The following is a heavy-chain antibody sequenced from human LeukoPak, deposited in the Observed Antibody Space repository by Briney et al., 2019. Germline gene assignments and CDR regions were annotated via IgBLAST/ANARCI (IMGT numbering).Heavy chain of an antibody. CDR1: GGSISSSSSY. V-gene: IGHV4-39*01. Sequence: PSETLSLTCTVSGGSISSSSSYWGWIRQPPGKGLEWIGNIYYSGSTYYNPSLKSRVTISVATSKNQFSLKLSSVTAADTAVYYCARHGSGSYNYWGQGTLVIVSS. J-gene: IGHJ4*02. D-gene: IGHD3-10*01. CDR3: ARHGSGSYNY. CDR2: IYYSGST.